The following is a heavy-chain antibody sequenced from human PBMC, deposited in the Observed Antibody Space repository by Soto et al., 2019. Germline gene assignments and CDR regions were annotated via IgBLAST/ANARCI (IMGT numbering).Heavy chain of an antibody. CDR2: ISYDGSNK. V-gene: IGHV3-30*03. J-gene: IGHJ4*02. CDR3: ARDFVLAGYDWIFDY. CDR1: GFTFSSYG. D-gene: IGHD5-12*01. Sequence: QVQLVESGGGVVQPGRSLRLSCAASGFTFSSYGMHWVRQAPGKGLEWVAVISYDGSNKYYADSVKGRFTISRDNSKNPLYLQMNRPRAEDTAVYYCARDFVLAGYDWIFDYWGQGTLVTASS.